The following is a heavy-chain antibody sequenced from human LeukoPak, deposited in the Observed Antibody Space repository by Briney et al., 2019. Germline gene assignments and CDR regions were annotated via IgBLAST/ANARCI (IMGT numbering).Heavy chain of an antibody. Sequence: SQTLSLTCAISGDSVSSNSAVWNCIRQSPSRGLEWLGRTYYRSKWYNDYAVSVKSRITIKPDTSKNQFSLQLNSATPEDTAVYYCARLGLGGAFDIWGQGTMVTVSS. D-gene: IGHD2-15*01. CDR2: TYYRSKWYN. V-gene: IGHV6-1*01. J-gene: IGHJ3*02. CDR1: GDSVSSNSAV. CDR3: ARLGLGGAFDI.